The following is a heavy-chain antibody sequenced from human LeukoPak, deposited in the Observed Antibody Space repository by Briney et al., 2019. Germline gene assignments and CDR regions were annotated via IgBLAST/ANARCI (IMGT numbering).Heavy chain of an antibody. J-gene: IGHJ4*02. V-gene: IGHV6-1*01. CDR2: TYYRSKWYN. CDR3: ARVVRRYYGSGSRGDFDY. Sequence: SQTLSLTCAISGDSVSSNSAAWNWIRQSPSRGLEWLGRTYYRSKWYNDYAVSVKSRITINPDTSKNQFSLQLNSVTPEDTTVYYCARVVRRYYGSGSRGDFDYWGQGTLVTVSS. D-gene: IGHD3-10*01. CDR1: GDSVSSNSAA.